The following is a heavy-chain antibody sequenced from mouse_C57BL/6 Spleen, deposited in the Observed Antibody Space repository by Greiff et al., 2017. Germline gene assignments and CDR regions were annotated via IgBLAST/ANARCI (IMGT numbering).Heavy chain of an antibody. CDR1: GYTFTSYW. CDR3: ARWVLRSWDFDV. CDR2: IDPSASYT. D-gene: IGHD1-1*01. Sequence: QVQLQQPGAELVRPGTSVKLSCKASGYTFTSYWMHWVKQRPGQGLEWIGVIDPSASYTNYNQKFKGKATWTVDTSSSTAYMQLSSLTSEDSAVYSCARWVLRSWDFDVWGTGTTVTVSS. V-gene: IGHV1-59*01. J-gene: IGHJ1*03.